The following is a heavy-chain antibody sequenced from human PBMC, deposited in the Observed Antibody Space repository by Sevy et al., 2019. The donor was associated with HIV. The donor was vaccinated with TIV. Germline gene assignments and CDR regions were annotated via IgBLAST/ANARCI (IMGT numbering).Heavy chain of an antibody. Sequence: KVSCKASGYTFTSYGISWVRQAPGQGLEWMGWISAYNGNTNYAQKLQGRVTMTTDTSTSTAYMELRSLRSDDTAVYYCARDEAITMVRGASKGYYYYYYGMDVWGQGTTVTVSS. CDR1: GYTFTSYG. J-gene: IGHJ6*02. CDR2: ISAYNGNT. D-gene: IGHD3-10*01. V-gene: IGHV1-18*01. CDR3: ARDEAITMVRGASKGYYYYYYGMDV.